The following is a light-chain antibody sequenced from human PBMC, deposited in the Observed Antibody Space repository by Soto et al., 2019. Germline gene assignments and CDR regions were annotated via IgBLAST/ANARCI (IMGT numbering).Light chain of an antibody. Sequence: DIVMTQSPDSLAVSLGERATINCKSSQSVLYSSNNKNYLAWYQQKAGQPPKLLIYCASTRQSGVPDRFSGSGSETDFTLTISSLQAEDVAIYYCQQYYNPPLTFGGGTKVDIK. CDR1: QSVLYSSNNKNY. V-gene: IGKV4-1*01. CDR3: QQYYNPPLT. J-gene: IGKJ4*01. CDR2: CAS.